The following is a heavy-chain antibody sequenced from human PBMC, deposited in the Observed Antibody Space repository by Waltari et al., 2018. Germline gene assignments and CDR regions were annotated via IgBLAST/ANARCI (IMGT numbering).Heavy chain of an antibody. CDR3: ARRESDYDSGSYIYFAY. CDR2: IYHSGGT. CDR1: GRSISNFYH. V-gene: IGHV4-38-2*01. Sequence: QVQLLQSGPGLLKPSETLSLTCAVSGRSISNFYHWGWIRQPPGKGLEWIGSIYHSGGTYYNPSLKSRVSISVDTSKNQLSLKLSSVTAADTAVYYCARRESDYDSGSYIYFAYWGQGTLVTVSS. J-gene: IGHJ4*02. D-gene: IGHD3-10*01.